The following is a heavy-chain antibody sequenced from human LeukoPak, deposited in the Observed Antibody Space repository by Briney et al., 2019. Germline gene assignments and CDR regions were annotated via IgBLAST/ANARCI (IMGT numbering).Heavy chain of an antibody. CDR1: GDSVSSNSAA. CDR2: TYYRSKWYN. J-gene: IGHJ3*02. D-gene: IGHD3-22*01. Sequence: SQTLSLTCAISGDSVSSNSAAWNWIRQSPSRGLEWLGRTYYRSKWYNDYAVSVKSRITINPDISKNQFSLQLNSVTPEDTAVYYCARDRGEYYDSSGQFRAFDIWGQGTMVTVSS. CDR3: ARDRGEYYDSSGQFRAFDI. V-gene: IGHV6-1*01.